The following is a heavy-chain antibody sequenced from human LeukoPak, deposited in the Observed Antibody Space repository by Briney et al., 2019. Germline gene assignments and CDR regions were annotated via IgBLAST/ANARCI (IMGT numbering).Heavy chain of an antibody. V-gene: IGHV4-59*01. J-gene: IGHJ4*02. Sequence: ASETLSLTCTVSGGSITSYHYSWIRQPPGKGLEWIGYIYYSGSTNYNPSLKSRVTISVDTSKNLFSLKLSSVTAADTAVYYCARGGSGTYYHYWGQGTLVTVSS. D-gene: IGHD1-26*01. CDR3: ARGGSGTYYHY. CDR2: IYYSGST. CDR1: GGSITSYH.